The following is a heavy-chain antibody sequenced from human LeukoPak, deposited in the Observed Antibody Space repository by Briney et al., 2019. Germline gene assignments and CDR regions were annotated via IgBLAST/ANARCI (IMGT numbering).Heavy chain of an antibody. J-gene: IGHJ4*02. D-gene: IGHD6-19*01. V-gene: IGHV4-59*01. Sequence: SETLSLTCAVYGGSFSGYYWSWIRQPPGKGLEWIGYIYYSGSTNYNPSLKSRVTMSVDTSKNQFSLNLSSVTAADTAVYYCARGSGWYIYWGQGTLVTVSS. CDR1: GGSFSGYY. CDR3: ARGSGWYIY. CDR2: IYYSGST.